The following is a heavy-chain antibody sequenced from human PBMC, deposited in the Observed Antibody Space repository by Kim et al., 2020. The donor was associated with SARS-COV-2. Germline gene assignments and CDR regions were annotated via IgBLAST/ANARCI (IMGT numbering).Heavy chain of an antibody. J-gene: IGHJ3*02. D-gene: IGHD3-22*01. Sequence: SETLSLTCTVSGGSISSGGYYWSWIRQHPGKGLEWIGYIYYSGSTYYNPSLKSRLTISVDTSKNQFSLKLSSVTAADTAVYYCERVVITMIVVVGAFDIWGQGTMVTVSS. CDR2: IYYSGST. V-gene: IGHV4-31*03. CDR3: ERVVITMIVVVGAFDI. CDR1: GGSISSGGYY.